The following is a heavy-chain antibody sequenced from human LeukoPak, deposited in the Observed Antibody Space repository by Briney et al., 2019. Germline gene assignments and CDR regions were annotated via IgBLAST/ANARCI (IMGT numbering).Heavy chain of an antibody. CDR3: AKDRDPPYVGNSYGYYSDY. J-gene: IGHJ4*02. D-gene: IGHD5-18*01. CDR1: GFTFENYA. CDR2: ISWNGGSI. V-gene: IGHV3-9*01. Sequence: GGSLRLSCVASGFTFENYAMHWVRQAPGKGLEWVSGISWNGGSIGYADFAEGRFTISRDDARNSLFLQMNTLKPEDTALYFCAKDRDPPYVGNSYGYYSDYWGQGTLVTVSS.